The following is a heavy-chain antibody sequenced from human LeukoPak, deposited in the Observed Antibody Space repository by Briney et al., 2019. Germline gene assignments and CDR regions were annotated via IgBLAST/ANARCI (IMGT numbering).Heavy chain of an antibody. CDR2: IYPGDSDT. V-gene: IGHV5-51*01. Sequence: GESLKISCKGSGYSFTSYWIGWVRQMPGKGLEWMGIIYPGDSDTRYSPSFQGQVTISAGKSISTAYLQWSSLKASDTAMYYCARLNLVGALYPDENYYYYYYMTSGAKGPRSPSP. J-gene: IGHJ6*03. CDR1: GYSFTSYW. D-gene: IGHD2-2*02. CDR3: ARLNLVGALYPDENYYYYYYMTS.